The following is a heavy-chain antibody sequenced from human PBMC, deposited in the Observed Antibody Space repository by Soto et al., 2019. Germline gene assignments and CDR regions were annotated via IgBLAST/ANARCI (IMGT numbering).Heavy chain of an antibody. D-gene: IGHD3-22*01. CDR1: GGSISGSNW. CDR2: IYHSGST. CDR3: AIAAAGKTYYYDSSGDWFDP. Sequence: PSETLSLTCAVSGGSISGSNWWSWFRQPPGKGLEWIGEIYHSGSTNYNPSLKSRVTISVDKSKNQFSLKLSSVTAADTAVYYCAIAAAGKTYYYDSSGDWFDPWGQGTLVTVS. V-gene: IGHV4-4*02. J-gene: IGHJ5*02.